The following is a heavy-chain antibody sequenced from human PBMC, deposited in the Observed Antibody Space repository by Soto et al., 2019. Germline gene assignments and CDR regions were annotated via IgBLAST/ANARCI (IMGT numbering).Heavy chain of an antibody. CDR3: ARVVGSGYSGSWYLSTYYGMDV. J-gene: IGHJ6*02. V-gene: IGHV4-59*01. CDR2: IYYSGST. Sequence: PSETLSLTCTVSGGSISSYYWSWIRQPPGKGLEWIGYIYYSGSTNYNPSLKSRVTISVDTSKNQFSLKLSSVTAADTAVYYCARVVGSGYSGSWYLSTYYGMDVWGQGTTVTVSS. D-gene: IGHD6-13*01. CDR1: GGSISSYY.